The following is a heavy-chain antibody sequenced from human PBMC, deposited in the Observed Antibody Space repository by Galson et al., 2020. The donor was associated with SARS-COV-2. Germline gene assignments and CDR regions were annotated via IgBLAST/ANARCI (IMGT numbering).Heavy chain of an antibody. CDR1: GFTFDDYA. V-gene: IGHV3-9*01. D-gene: IGHD3-10*01. CDR3: ARGTHYYGSGSYFRYYYYYGMDV. Sequence: GGSLRLSCAASGFTFDDYAMHWVRQAPGKGLEWVSGISWNSGSIGYADSVKGRFTISRDNAKNSLYLQMNSLRAGDTAVYYCARGTHYYGSGSYFRYYYYYGMDVWGQGTTVTVSS. J-gene: IGHJ6*02. CDR2: ISWNSGSI.